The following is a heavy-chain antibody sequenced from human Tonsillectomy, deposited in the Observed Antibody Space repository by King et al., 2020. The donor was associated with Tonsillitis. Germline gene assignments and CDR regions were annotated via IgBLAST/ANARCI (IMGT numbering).Heavy chain of an antibody. D-gene: IGHD1-1*01. CDR2: IYWNDDK. CDR1: GFSVSTSGLG. J-gene: IGHJ4*02. Sequence: TLKESGPALLKPTETLTLTCTLSGFSVSTSGLGVGWIRQPPGKALEWLALIYWNDDKRYSPFLKTRLTIAKDTSKNQVVLTMTNMDPVDNSTYYCARLAWTTHDHWGPGTLVTVSS. CDR3: ARLAWTTHDH. V-gene: IGHV2-5*01.